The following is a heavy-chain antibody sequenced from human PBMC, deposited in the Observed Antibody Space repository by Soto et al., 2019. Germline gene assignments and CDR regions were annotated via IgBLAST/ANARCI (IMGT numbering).Heavy chain of an antibody. CDR2: ISYDGSNK. J-gene: IGHJ6*03. Sequence: GGSLRLSCAASGFTFSSYGMHWVRQAPGKGLEWVAVISYDGSNKYYADSVKGRFTISRDNSKNTLYLQMNSLRAEDTAVYYCAKCVRGYPDIVVVPYYYMDVWGKGTTVTVSS. CDR1: GFTFSSYG. CDR3: AKCVRGYPDIVVVPYYYMDV. D-gene: IGHD2-2*01. V-gene: IGHV3-30*18.